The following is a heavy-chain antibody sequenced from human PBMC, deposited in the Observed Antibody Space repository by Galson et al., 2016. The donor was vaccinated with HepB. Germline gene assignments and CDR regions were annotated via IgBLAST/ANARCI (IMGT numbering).Heavy chain of an antibody. CDR3: TKDSWTAAKYFHH. J-gene: IGHJ1*01. CDR1: GFTFDGYA. D-gene: IGHD3/OR15-3a*01. V-gene: IGHV3-9*01. CDR2: INWNSGSI. Sequence: CAASGFTFDGYAMHWVRQAPGKGLEWVSGINWNSGSITYADSVKGRFTISRDNAKNSLHLQMNSLRPEDTALYYCTKDSWTAAKYFHHWGQGTLVTVSS.